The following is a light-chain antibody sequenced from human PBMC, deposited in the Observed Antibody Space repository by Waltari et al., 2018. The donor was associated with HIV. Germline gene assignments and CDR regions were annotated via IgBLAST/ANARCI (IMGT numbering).Light chain of an antibody. V-gene: IGLV2-14*01. CDR3: TTYTAKDSLL. CDR2: GVN. J-gene: IGLJ2*01. CDR1: PTDLDLHHF. Sequence: SALTQPASVSGSPGQSVTISCTGPPTDLDLHHFLPCYQQHPGKAPQLIIFGVNYRPSGISSRFSASKSGDTASLTISGLQSGDEADYYCTTYTAKDSLLIGSGTKLTVL.